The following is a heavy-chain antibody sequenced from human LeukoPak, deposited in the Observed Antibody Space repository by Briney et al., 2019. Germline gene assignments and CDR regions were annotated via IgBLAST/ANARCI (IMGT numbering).Heavy chain of an antibody. V-gene: IGHV3-30-3*01. D-gene: IGHD5-18*01. Sequence: PGGSLRLSCAASGFTFSSYAMHWVRQAPGKGLEWVAVISYDGSNKYYADSVKGRFTISRDNSKNTLYLQMNSLRAEDTAVYYCARDRQLWFSAFDIWGQGTMVTVSS. J-gene: IGHJ3*02. CDR3: ARDRQLWFSAFDI. CDR2: ISYDGSNK. CDR1: GFTFSSYA.